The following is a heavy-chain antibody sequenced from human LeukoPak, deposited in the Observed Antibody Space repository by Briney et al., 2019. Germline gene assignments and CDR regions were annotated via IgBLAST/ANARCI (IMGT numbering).Heavy chain of an antibody. CDR1: GGSISSYY. D-gene: IGHD7-27*01. J-gene: IGHJ4*02. Sequence: SETLSLTCTVSGGSISSYYWSWLRQPPGKGLEWLGYIYYSGGNNYNPSLKRRVSISVDTSKNQFSLKLSSVTAADTAMYYCARHKTGEVYFDYWGQGTLVTVSS. CDR3: ARHKTGEVYFDY. CDR2: IYYSGGN. V-gene: IGHV4-59*08.